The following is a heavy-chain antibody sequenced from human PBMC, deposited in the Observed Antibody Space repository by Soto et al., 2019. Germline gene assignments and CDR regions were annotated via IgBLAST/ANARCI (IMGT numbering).Heavy chain of an antibody. Sequence: QVLLVQSGTEVKRPGSSLNVSCRASGGDISTYSITWLRHVPGQRLEWMGGGFPISPAADSAQKFQDRLTITADKSTNSFYMHLSSLRSEDTAVYFCAAQSLYYPSYQGPFEYWGQGTPVIVSS. J-gene: IGHJ4*02. CDR1: GGDISTYS. CDR2: GFPISPAA. V-gene: IGHV1-69*06. D-gene: IGHD3-10*01. CDR3: AAQSLYYPSYQGPFEY.